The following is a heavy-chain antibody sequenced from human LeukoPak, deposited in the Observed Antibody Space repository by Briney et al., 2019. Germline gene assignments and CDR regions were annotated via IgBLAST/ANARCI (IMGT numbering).Heavy chain of an antibody. J-gene: IGHJ6*02. Sequence: SETLSLTCTVSGGPISSYYWSWIRQPPGKGLEWIGYIYYSGSTNYNPSLKSRVTISVDTSKNQFSLKLSSVTAADTAVYYCARHSGWYENGMDVWGQGTTVTVSS. V-gene: IGHV4-59*08. CDR2: IYYSGST. CDR3: ARHSGWYENGMDV. CDR1: GGPISSYY. D-gene: IGHD6-19*01.